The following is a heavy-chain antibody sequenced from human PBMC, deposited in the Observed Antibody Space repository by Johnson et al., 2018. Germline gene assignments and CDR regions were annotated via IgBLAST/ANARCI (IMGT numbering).Heavy chain of an antibody. CDR1: GFTFTNYG. J-gene: IGHJ1*01. Sequence: QVQLVQSGGGVVQPGTSLRLSCAASGFTFTNYGVHWVRQAPGKGLEWVAVIWPYGGNKYNEDSVKGRFSISSYNSNTTLYLQMNSLRIRDTAVYYCARDCLADADYGCFQKWGQGSLVTVSS. CDR3: ARDCLADADYGCFQK. V-gene: IGHV3-33*01. CDR2: IWPYGGNK. D-gene: IGHD4-17*01.